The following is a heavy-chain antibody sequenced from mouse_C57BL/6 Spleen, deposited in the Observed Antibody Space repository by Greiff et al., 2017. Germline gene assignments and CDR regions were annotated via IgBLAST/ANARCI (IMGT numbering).Heavy chain of an antibody. CDR3: ARAGGLRRNAMDY. J-gene: IGHJ4*01. Sequence: DVMLVESGGGLVKPGGSLKLSCAASGFTFSSYAMSWVRQTPEKRLEWVATISDGGSYTYYPDNVKGRFTISRDNAKNNLYLQMSHLKSEDTAMYYCARAGGLRRNAMDYWGQGTSVTVSS. CDR2: ISDGGSYT. CDR1: GFTFSSYA. V-gene: IGHV5-4*03. D-gene: IGHD2-4*01.